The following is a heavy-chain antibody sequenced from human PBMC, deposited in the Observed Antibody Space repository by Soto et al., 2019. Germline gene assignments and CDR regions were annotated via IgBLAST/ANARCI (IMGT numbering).Heavy chain of an antibody. V-gene: IGHV4-39*01. Sequence: SETLSLTCTVSGGSIRSDTSYYWGWIRQPPGKRLEWIASIYYSGSTYYNPALKSRVTISVDTSKNQFSLKLNSVTAADTAVYYCASPFRSSWLFDSWGQGTLVTVSS. CDR1: GGSIRSDTSYY. CDR2: IYYSGST. CDR3: ASPFRSSWLFDS. J-gene: IGHJ5*01. D-gene: IGHD6-13*01.